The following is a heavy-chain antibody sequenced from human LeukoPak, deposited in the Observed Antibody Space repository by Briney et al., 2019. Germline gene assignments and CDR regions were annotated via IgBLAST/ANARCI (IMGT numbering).Heavy chain of an antibody. Sequence: TLSLTCTVSGGSISSGTFYWTWIRQPAGMGLEWIGRIFTSGRTDHNPSLKSRVNISVDTSKNQFSLKLSSVTAADTAVYFCARGPYSYDSSGAFDIWGQGTMVTVSS. CDR2: IFTSGRT. J-gene: IGHJ3*02. CDR3: ARGPYSYDSSGAFDI. D-gene: IGHD3-22*01. V-gene: IGHV4-61*02. CDR1: GGSISSGTFY.